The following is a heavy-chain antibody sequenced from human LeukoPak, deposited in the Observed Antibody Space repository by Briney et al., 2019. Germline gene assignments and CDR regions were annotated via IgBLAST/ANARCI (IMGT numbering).Heavy chain of an antibody. J-gene: IGHJ5*02. D-gene: IGHD1-26*01. V-gene: IGHV3-23*01. CDR3: AKEEARDWELNNWLDP. Sequence: GGSLRLSCAASGFTFSSYAKSWVRQAPGKGLEWVSAISGSGGSTYYADSVKGRFTISRDNSKNTLYLQMNSLRAEDTAVYYCAKEEARDWELNNWLDPWGQGTLVTVSS. CDR2: ISGSGGST. CDR1: GFTFSSYA.